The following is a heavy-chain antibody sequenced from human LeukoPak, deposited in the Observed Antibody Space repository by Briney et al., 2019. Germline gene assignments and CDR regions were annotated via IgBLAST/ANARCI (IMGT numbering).Heavy chain of an antibody. V-gene: IGHV1-2*02. D-gene: IGHD3-9*01. J-gene: IGHJ4*02. CDR2: INPNSGGT. Sequence: GASVKVSCKASGYTFTGYYMHWVRQAPGQGLEWMGWINPNSGGTNYAQKFQGRVTMTRDTSISTAYMELSRLRSDDTAVYYCARDSGGTYYDILTGYSPPPFDYWGQGTLVTVSS. CDR1: GYTFTGYY. CDR3: ARDSGGTYYDILTGYSPPPFDY.